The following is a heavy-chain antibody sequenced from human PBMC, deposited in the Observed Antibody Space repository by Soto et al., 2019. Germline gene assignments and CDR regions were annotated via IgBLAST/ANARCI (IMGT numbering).Heavy chain of an antibody. CDR1: GFTFSSYS. V-gene: IGHV3-21*03. CDR3: AALAGGRLQDD. J-gene: IGHJ4*02. CDR2: ISSSSSYI. D-gene: IGHD4-4*01. Sequence: GGSLRLSCAASGFTFSSYSMNWVRQAPGKGLEWVSSISSSSSYIYYADSVKGRFTIPRDNAKNSLYLQMNSLRAEDTAVYYCAALAGGRLQDDWGQGTLVTVSS.